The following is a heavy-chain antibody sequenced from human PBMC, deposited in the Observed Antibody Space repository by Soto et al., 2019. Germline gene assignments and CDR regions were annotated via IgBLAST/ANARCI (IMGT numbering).Heavy chain of an antibody. CDR2: IYHSGST. D-gene: IGHD3-10*01. CDR1: GGSISSSNW. V-gene: IGHV4-4*02. Sequence: SETLSLTCAVSGGSISSSNWWSWVRQPPGKGLEWIGEIYHSGSTNYNPSLKSRVTISVDKSKNQFSLKLSSVTAADTAVYYCASRGYYYGSGSYFHYYYGMDVWGQGTTVTVSS. J-gene: IGHJ6*02. CDR3: ASRGYYYGSGSYFHYYYGMDV.